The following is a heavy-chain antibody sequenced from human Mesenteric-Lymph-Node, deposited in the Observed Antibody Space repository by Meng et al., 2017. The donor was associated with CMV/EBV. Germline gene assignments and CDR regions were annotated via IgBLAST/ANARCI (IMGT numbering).Heavy chain of an antibody. Sequence: SGDSISSGNGWGWVRRPPGKGLEWIGEIYHNGFTNYNPSLKIRVTMSIDKSRNQVSLNLRSVTAADTAVYFCARDNRASGNYDWFDPWGQGTLVTVSS. CDR1: GDSISSGNG. J-gene: IGHJ5*02. CDR3: ARDNRASGNYDWFDP. CDR2: IYHNGFT. D-gene: IGHD1-26*01. V-gene: IGHV4-4*01.